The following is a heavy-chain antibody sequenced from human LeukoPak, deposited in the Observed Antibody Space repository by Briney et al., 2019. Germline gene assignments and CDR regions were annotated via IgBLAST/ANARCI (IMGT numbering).Heavy chain of an antibody. D-gene: IGHD5-24*01. V-gene: IGHV4-4*07. J-gene: IGHJ4*02. CDR2: IHTTGST. Sequence: SETLSLTCTVSGGSISGYYWSWIRQPAGKGLEWIGRIHTTGSTNYNPSLKSRVSMSLDTSKNQFSLKLSSVTAADTAVYYCARDMGDGYNYDYWGQGTLVTVSS. CDR3: ARDMGDGYNYDY. CDR1: GGSISGYY.